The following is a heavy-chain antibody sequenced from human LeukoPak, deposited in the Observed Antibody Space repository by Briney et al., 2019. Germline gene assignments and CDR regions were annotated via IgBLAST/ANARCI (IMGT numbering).Heavy chain of an antibody. D-gene: IGHD3-16*01. J-gene: IGHJ4*02. CDR3: AKAHQAVLDY. V-gene: IGHV3-9*01. CDR2: ISWNSGSI. CDR1: GFTFDDYA. Sequence: PGGSLRLSCAASGFTFDDYAMHWVRQAPGKGLEWVSGISWNSGSIGYADSVKGRFTISRDNAKNSLYLQMNSLRAEDTALYYCAKAHQAVLDYWGQGTLVTVSS.